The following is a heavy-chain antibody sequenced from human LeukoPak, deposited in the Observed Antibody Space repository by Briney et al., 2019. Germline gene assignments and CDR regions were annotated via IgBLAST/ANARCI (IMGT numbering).Heavy chain of an antibody. CDR1: GYTFTSYG. CDR2: ISGYNGNT. D-gene: IGHD4-11*01. CDR3: ARDWGYSDYSIGNY. V-gene: IGHV1-18*01. J-gene: IGHJ4*02. Sequence: ASVKVSCKASGYTFTSYGFSWVRQAPGQGLEWMGWISGYNGNTNYAQKLQGRVTMTTDTSTSTAYMELRSLRSDDTAVYYCARDWGYSDYSIGNYWGQGTLVTASS.